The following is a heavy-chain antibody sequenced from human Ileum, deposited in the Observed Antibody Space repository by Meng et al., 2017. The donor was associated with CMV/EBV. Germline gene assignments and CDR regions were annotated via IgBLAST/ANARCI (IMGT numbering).Heavy chain of an antibody. V-gene: IGHV3-11*01. CDR3: ASTYYDFWSGYSTSNYYYGMDV. J-gene: IGHJ6*02. CDR2: ISSSGSTI. D-gene: IGHD3-3*01. Sequence: LSLTCAASGFTFSDYYMSWIRQAPGKGLEWVSYISSSGSTIYYADSVKGRFTISRDNAKNSLYLQMNSLRAEDTAVYYCASTYYDFWSGYSTSNYYYGMDVWGQGTTVTVSS. CDR1: GFTFSDYY.